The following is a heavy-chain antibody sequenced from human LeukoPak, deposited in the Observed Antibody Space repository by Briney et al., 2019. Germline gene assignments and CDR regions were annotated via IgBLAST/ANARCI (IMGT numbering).Heavy chain of an antibody. Sequence: GGSLRLSCTASGFTFGDYAMSWVRQAPGKGLEWVGFIRSKAYGGTTEYAASVKGRFTISRDDSKSIAYLQMNSLKTEDTAVYYCTRGKVPLDYYYYMDVWGKGTTVTVSS. CDR3: TRGKVPLDYYYYMDV. J-gene: IGHJ6*03. CDR2: IRSKAYGGTT. CDR1: GFTFGDYA. D-gene: IGHD3-10*01. V-gene: IGHV3-49*04.